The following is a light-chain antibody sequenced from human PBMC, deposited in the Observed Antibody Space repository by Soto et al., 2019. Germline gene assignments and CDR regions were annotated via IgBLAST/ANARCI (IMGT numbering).Light chain of an antibody. CDR2: GAS. CDR3: QQYAGSPKT. CDR1: QSVSSSY. J-gene: IGKJ1*01. Sequence: EIVLTQSPGTLSLSPGERATLSCRASQSVSSSYLAWYQQKPGQGPRLLIYGASSRATGIPDRFRGSGSGTDLTLTICRLEPEDFAVYYCQQYAGSPKTFGQGTKVEIK. V-gene: IGKV3-20*01.